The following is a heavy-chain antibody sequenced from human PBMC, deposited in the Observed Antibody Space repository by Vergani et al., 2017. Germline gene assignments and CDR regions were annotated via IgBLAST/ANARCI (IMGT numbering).Heavy chain of an antibody. D-gene: IGHD2-2*01. J-gene: IGHJ4*02. CDR1: GFTFSSYA. Sequence: QVQLVESGGGVVQPGRSLRLSCAASGFTFSSYAMHWGRQAPGKGLEWVAVISYDGSNKYYADSVKGRFTISRDNSKNTLYLLMNSRRAEDTAVYYCSRAPPGVVVPAATLDYWGQGTLVTVSS. CDR2: ISYDGSNK. V-gene: IGHV3-30-3*01. CDR3: SRAPPGVVVPAATLDY.